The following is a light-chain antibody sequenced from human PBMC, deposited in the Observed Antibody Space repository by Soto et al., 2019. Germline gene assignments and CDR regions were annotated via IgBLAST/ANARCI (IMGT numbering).Light chain of an antibody. CDR1: SSNIGGNT. Sequence: QSVLTQPPSASGTPGQRVTISCSGSSSNIGGNTVNWYQQLPGTAPKLLIYSNNQRPSGVPDRISGSKSGTSASLAISGLQSEDEADYYCAAWDDSLNALVFGGGTQLTVL. J-gene: IGLJ3*02. CDR3: AAWDDSLNALV. CDR2: SNN. V-gene: IGLV1-44*01.